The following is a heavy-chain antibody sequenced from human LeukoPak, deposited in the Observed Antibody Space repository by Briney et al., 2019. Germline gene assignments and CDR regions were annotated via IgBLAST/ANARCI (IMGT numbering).Heavy chain of an antibody. CDR2: IRSRADGAIT. Sequence: GGSLRLSCVASGFPFNKAWMSCGRQAPGKGLEWFGRIRSRADGAITDYATPVKGRFTISRDDSKNTLFLQMNSLRSDDTAVYYCTTAFSTYWWPGWGQGTLVAVSS. CDR1: GFPFNKAW. CDR3: TTAFSTYWWPG. V-gene: IGHV3-15*01. J-gene: IGHJ4*02. D-gene: IGHD2-8*02.